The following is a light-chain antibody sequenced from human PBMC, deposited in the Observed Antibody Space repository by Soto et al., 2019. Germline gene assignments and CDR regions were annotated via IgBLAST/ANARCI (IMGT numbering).Light chain of an antibody. CDR1: QSISSY. J-gene: IGKJ4*01. CDR3: QQSYSTPGT. V-gene: IGKV1-39*01. CDR2: AAS. Sequence: DIQMTQSPSSLSASVGDRVTITCRASQSISSYLNWYQQKPGKAPKLLIYAASSLQSGVPSRFSGSGSGTDFTLTISSLQPEDFVTYYCQQSYSTPGTFGGGTKVEIK.